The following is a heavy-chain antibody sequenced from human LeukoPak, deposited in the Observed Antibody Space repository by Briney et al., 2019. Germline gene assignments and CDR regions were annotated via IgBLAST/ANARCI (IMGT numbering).Heavy chain of an antibody. CDR3: AKVRKGVGAFDL. Sequence: GGSLRLSCAASGFTVSSNYISWVRQAPGKGLEWVSVIYGGGSTYFADSVKGRFTISGDNSKNTLYLQMNSLRAEDTAIYYCAKVRKGVGAFDLWGQGTMVTVSS. V-gene: IGHV3-66*01. J-gene: IGHJ3*01. D-gene: IGHD3-16*01. CDR1: GFTVSSNY. CDR2: IYGGGST.